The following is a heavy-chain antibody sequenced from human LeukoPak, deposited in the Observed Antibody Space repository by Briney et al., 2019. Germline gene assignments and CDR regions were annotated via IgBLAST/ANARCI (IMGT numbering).Heavy chain of an antibody. D-gene: IGHD2-2*01. Sequence: SETLSLTCTVSGGAIRSVGYYWSWIRQPAGKGLEWIGRIYTSGSTNYNPSLKSRVTMSVDTSKNQFSLKLSSVTAADTAVYYCARGTEVVPAARLNRYYYYMDVWGKGTTVTVSS. J-gene: IGHJ6*03. CDR1: GGAIRSVGYY. CDR3: ARGTEVVPAARLNRYYYYMDV. CDR2: IYTSGST. V-gene: IGHV4-61*02.